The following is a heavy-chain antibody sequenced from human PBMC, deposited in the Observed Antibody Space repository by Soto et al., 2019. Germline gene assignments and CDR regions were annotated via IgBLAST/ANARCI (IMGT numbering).Heavy chain of an antibody. V-gene: IGHV1-18*01. CDR1: GYSFTNYG. J-gene: IGHJ4*02. Sequence: QVQLVQSGAEVKNPGASVKVSCKASGYSFTNYGISWVRQAPGQGLEWMGWISPYNGKTKYAQKLQGRVTMTTDTSASTAYMEPRSLRSDAAAVYYCARDPDYWGQGTLVTVSS. CDR3: ARDPDY. CDR2: ISPYNGKT.